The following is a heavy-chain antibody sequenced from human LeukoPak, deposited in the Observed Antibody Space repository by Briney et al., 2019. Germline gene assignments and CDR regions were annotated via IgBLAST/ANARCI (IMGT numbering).Heavy chain of an antibody. CDR3: ARAIQLWTSIDY. J-gene: IGHJ4*02. V-gene: IGHV3-33*08. D-gene: IGHD5-18*01. Sequence: PGRSLRLSCAASGFTFSSYGMHWVRQAPGKGLEWVAVIWYDGSNKYYADSVKGRFTISRDNSKNTLYLQMNSLRAEDTAVYYCARAIQLWTSIDYWGQGTLVTVSS. CDR2: IWYDGSNK. CDR1: GFTFSSYG.